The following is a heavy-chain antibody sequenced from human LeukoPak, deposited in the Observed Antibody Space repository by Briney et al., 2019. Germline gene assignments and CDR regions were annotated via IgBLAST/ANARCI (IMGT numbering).Heavy chain of an antibody. D-gene: IGHD6-25*01. J-gene: IGHJ4*02. CDR1: GYTFTSYG. CDR3: ARRPNVPALDY. V-gene: IGHV1-18*01. CDR2: ISAYNGNT. Sequence: ASVKVSCKASGYTFTSYGISWVRQAPGQGLEWMGWISAYNGNTNYAQKLQGRVTMTRDTSTSTAYMELSSLRSEDTAVYYCARRPNVPALDYWGRGTLVTVSS.